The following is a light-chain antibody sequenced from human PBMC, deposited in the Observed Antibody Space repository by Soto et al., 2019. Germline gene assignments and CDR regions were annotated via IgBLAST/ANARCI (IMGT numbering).Light chain of an antibody. CDR2: KDD. CDR1: SSNIGSNP. CDR3: ASWDDSLIAVV. V-gene: IGLV1-44*01. Sequence: QSVLTQPPSASGTPGQRVTISCSGSSSNIGSNPVNWYQQLPGTAPKLLLYKDDQRPSGVPDRVSGSKSGTSASLAISGLQSEDEADYYCASWDDSLIAVVFGGGTKLTVL. J-gene: IGLJ2*01.